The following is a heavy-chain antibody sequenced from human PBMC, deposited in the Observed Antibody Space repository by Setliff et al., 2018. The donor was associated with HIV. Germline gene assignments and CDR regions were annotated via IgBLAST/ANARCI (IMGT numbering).Heavy chain of an antibody. Sequence: EASVKVSCKASGYTFSDYYMHWVRQAPGQGLEWMGWINPNSGGTNYAQKFQGRVTMTRDTSISTAYMDLSRLRSDDTAVYYCATGGLSRWLVRGDAFDYWGQGTLVTVSS. CDR2: INPNSGGT. V-gene: IGHV1-2*02. CDR1: GYTFSDYY. D-gene: IGHD6-19*01. J-gene: IGHJ4*02. CDR3: ATGGLSRWLVRGDAFDY.